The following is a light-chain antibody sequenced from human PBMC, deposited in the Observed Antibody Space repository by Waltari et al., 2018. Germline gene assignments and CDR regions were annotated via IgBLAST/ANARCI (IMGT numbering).Light chain of an antibody. J-gene: IGKJ2*01. CDR1: QSFSSTY. CDR3: QQYGSSPGT. V-gene: IGKV3-20*01. CDR2: GAS. Sequence: EIVLTQSPGTLSLSPGERATLSCRASQSFSSTYLAWYQQKVGQAPRLPIHGASSRAAGIPDRFSGSGSGTDFTLTISRLEPEDFAVYYCQQYGSSPGTFGQGTKLEI.